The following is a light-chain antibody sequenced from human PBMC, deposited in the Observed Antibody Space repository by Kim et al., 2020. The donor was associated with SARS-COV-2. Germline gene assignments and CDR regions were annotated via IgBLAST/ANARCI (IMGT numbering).Light chain of an antibody. Sequence: EIVMTQSPATLSVSPRERATLSCRASQIVSSNLVWYQQKPGQAPRLLIYGASSRATGIPARFSGGGSGTEFTLTISSLQSEDFAVYYCQQYNNWPRTFGQGTKVDIK. CDR2: GAS. CDR1: QIVSSN. J-gene: IGKJ1*01. V-gene: IGKV3-15*01. CDR3: QQYNNWPRT.